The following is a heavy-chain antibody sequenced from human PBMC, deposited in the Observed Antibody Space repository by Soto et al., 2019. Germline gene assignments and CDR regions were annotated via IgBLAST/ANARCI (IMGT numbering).Heavy chain of an antibody. CDR1: GFTLSDHY. D-gene: IGHD3-22*01. J-gene: IGHJ4*02. CDR2: SRDKPQGYST. Sequence: PGGSLRLSCAVSGFTLSDHYIDWGRQAPGKGLEWVGRSRDKPQGYSTAYAASVKGRFTTSRDESHNSAFLQMNSLKTEDTAVYYCVRATYFSDSSGYTRCLDFWGQGTLVTVSS. CDR3: VRATYFSDSSGYTRCLDF. V-gene: IGHV3-72*01.